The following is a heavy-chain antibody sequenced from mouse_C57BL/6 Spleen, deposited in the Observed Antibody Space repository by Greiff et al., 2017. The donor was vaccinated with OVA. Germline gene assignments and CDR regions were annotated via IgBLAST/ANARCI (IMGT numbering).Heavy chain of an antibody. CDR2: IYPRSGYT. CDR3: GLGSFYAMDD. J-gene: IGHJ4*01. D-gene: IGHD4-1*01. CDR1: GYTFTSYG. V-gene: IGHV1-81*01. Sequence: VMLVESGAELARPGASVKLSCKASGYTFTSYGISWVKQRTGQGLEWIGEIYPRSGYTYYNEKFKGKATLTADKSSSTAYMELRSLTSEDSAVYFCGLGSFYAMDDWGQGTSVTVSS.